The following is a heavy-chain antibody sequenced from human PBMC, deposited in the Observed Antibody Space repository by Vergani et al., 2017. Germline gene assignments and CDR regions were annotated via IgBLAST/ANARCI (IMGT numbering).Heavy chain of an antibody. CDR1: GFSLTTYGMR. J-gene: IGHJ4*02. CDR3: ARTLSDSRGYYLDY. Sequence: QVTLKESGSALVKPTQTLTLTCTFSGFSLTTYGMRVSWIRQPPGKALEWLARIDWDDDTYYRTSLRTRLTISKDTFKNQVALTMTNMDPVDTATYYCARTLSDSRGYYLDYWGQGTLVTVSS. D-gene: IGHD3-22*01. V-gene: IGHV2-70*04. CDR2: IDWDDDT.